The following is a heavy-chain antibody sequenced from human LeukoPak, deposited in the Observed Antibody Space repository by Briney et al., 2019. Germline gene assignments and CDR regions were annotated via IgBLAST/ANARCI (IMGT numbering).Heavy chain of an antibody. Sequence: SETLSLTCAVSGGSISSSNWWTWVRPPPGKGLEWIGEIFYSGSTTYNPSLKSRVTISGDKSKNQFSLKVSSVTAADTAVYYCATMGYSGSHYWGQGTLVTVSS. CDR3: ATMGYSGSHY. CDR2: IFYSGST. J-gene: IGHJ4*02. CDR1: GGSISSSNW. D-gene: IGHD1-26*01. V-gene: IGHV4-4*02.